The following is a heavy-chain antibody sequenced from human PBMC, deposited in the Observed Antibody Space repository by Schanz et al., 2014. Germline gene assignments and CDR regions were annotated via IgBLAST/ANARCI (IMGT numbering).Heavy chain of an antibody. V-gene: IGHV3-23*04. CDR2: ISGSGGST. D-gene: IGHD1-26*01. J-gene: IGHJ6*02. CDR3: VKDLQRELLRDDHYYGMDV. CDR1: GFTFSNYA. Sequence: EVQLVESGGGLVQPGRSLRLSCAASGFTFSNYAMSWVRQAPGKGLEWVSAISGSGGSTYYADSVKGRFTISRDNSKNTLYLQMNSLRAEDTAVYYCVKDLQRELLRDDHYYGMDVWGQGTTVTVSS.